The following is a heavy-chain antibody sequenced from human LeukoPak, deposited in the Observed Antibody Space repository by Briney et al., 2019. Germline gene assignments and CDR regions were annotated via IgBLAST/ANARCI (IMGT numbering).Heavy chain of an antibody. CDR2: IYYRGCT. CDR3: ARDSSDGDSSGWYWGDY. CDR1: GGSISSYY. Sequence: SETLSLTCTVSGGSISSYYWSWIRPPPGRGVEWMGYIYYRGCTNNNPSLLSRVTISVHTSKKQFSLKLSSVTAADTAVYYCARDSSDGDSSGWYWGDYWGQGTLVTVSS. J-gene: IGHJ4*02. D-gene: IGHD6-19*01. V-gene: IGHV4-59*12.